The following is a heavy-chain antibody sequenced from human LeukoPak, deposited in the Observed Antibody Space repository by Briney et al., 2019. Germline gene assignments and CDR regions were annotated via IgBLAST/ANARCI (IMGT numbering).Heavy chain of an antibody. CDR2: INPNSGGT. Sequence: ASVKVSCKASGYTFTGYYMHWVRQAPGQGLEWMGWINPNSGGTNYAQKFQGRATMTRDTSISTAYMELSRLRSDDTAVYYCARVDTAMVTLLYWGQGTLVTVSS. CDR3: ARVDTAMVTLLY. D-gene: IGHD5-18*01. V-gene: IGHV1-2*02. J-gene: IGHJ4*02. CDR1: GYTFTGYY.